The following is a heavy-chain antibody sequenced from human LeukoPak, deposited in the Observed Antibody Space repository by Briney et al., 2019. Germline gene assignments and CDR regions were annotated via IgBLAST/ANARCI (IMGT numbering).Heavy chain of an antibody. J-gene: IGHJ3*02. CDR3: AVDVSGRHDAFDI. V-gene: IGHV1-69*13. CDR1: GGTFSSYA. Sequence: SVKVSCKASGGTFSSYAISWVRQAPGQGLEWMGGIIPIFGTANYAQKFQGRVTITADESTSTAYMELSSLRSEDTAVYFCAVDVSGRHDAFDIWGQGTLVTVSS. D-gene: IGHD3-10*01. CDR2: IIPIFGTA.